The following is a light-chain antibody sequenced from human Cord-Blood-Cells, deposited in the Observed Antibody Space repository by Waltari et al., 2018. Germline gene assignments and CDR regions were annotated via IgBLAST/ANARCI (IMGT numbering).Light chain of an antibody. CDR2: WAS. CDR1: QSVLYSSNNKNY. CDR3: QQYYSTPYT. V-gene: IGKV4-1*01. Sequence: DIVMTQSPDSLAVSLGERATINCKSSQSVLYSSNNKNYLAWYQQKPGQPPKLLIYWASTPESGVPDRFSGSGSGKDFTLTISSLQAEDVAVYYCQQYYSTPYTFGQGTKLEIK. J-gene: IGKJ2*01.